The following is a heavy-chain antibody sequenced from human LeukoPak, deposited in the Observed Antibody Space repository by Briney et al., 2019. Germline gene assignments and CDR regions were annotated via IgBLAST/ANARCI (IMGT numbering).Heavy chain of an antibody. CDR1: GFTSIDYG. D-gene: IGHD2-21*01. V-gene: IGHV3-33*01. CDR3: ARDYSWVLDS. Sequence: PGGSLRLSCAASGFTSIDYGMHWVRQAPGKGLEWVAIIWSDATNAYYADSVKGRFTISRDNSKNTVSLQMNSLRAEDTAVYYCARDYSWVLDSWGQGTLVTVSS. CDR2: IWSDATNA. J-gene: IGHJ4*02.